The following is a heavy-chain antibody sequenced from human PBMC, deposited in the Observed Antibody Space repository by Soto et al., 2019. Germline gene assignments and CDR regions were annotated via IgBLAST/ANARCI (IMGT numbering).Heavy chain of an antibody. Sequence: PGGSLRLSCAASGFTFSSYLMSWVRQAPGKGLEWVANIKQDGSEKYYVDSVKGRFTISRDNAKNSLYLQMNSLRVEDTAVYYCARFLYSSSSGARKTWRYWGQGTLVTVS. D-gene: IGHD6-6*01. CDR1: GFTFSSYL. V-gene: IGHV3-7*01. CDR2: IKQDGSEK. J-gene: IGHJ4*02. CDR3: ARFLYSSSSGARKTWRY.